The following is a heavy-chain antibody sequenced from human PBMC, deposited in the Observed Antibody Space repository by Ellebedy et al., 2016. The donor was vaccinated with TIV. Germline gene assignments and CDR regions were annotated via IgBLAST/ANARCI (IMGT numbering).Heavy chain of an antibody. CDR2: INAGNGDT. CDR1: GYTFTTYA. Sequence: AASVKVSCKASGYTFTTYAMHWVRQAPGQRLEWMGWINAGNGDTKYSQKFQGRVTITWDTSASTDYMELSSLRSEDTAVYYCARGLSRRWMEGFYWGQGTLVTVSS. V-gene: IGHV1-3*01. CDR3: ARGLSRRWMEGFY. D-gene: IGHD3-3*01. J-gene: IGHJ4*02.